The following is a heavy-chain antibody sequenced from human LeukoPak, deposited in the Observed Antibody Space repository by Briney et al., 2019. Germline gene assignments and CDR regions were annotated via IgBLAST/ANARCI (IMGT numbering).Heavy chain of an antibody. V-gene: IGHV4-30-4*08. D-gene: IGHD2-2*01. CDR1: GGSISSGDYY. Sequence: PSETLSLTCTVSGGSISSGDYYWSWIRQPPGKGLEWIGYIYYSGSTYYNPSLKSRVTISVDTSKNQFSLKLSSVTAADTAMYYCACLLGYCSSTSCANRFDPWGQGTLVTVSS. CDR2: IYYSGST. J-gene: IGHJ5*02. CDR3: ACLLGYCSSTSCANRFDP.